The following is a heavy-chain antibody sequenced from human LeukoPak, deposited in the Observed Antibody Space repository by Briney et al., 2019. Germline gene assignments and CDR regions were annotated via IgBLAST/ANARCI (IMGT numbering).Heavy chain of an antibody. Sequence: GGSLRLSCAASGFTFSSYAMHWVRQAPGKGLEWVAVISYDGSNKYYADSVKGRFTISRDNSKNTLYLQMNSLRAEDTAVYYCARESGWSQAFDIWGQGTMVTVSS. D-gene: IGHD6-19*01. CDR3: ARESGWSQAFDI. J-gene: IGHJ3*02. V-gene: IGHV3-30-3*01. CDR1: GFTFSSYA. CDR2: ISYDGSNK.